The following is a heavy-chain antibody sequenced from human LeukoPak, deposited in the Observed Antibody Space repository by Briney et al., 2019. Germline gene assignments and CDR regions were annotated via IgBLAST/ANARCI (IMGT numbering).Heavy chain of an antibody. CDR3: SRDEAYCGGDCYPYYYYYMDV. CDR1: GFTFSSYS. J-gene: IGHJ6*03. V-gene: IGHV3-48*01. Sequence: GSLRLSCAGGGFTFSSYSMNWGRQAPGEGLGWGSYISGSSITIYYADSVKGRFTISRDNAKNSLYLQMSSLRAEDSAVYYCSRDEAYCGGDCYPYYYYYMDVWGKGTTVTVSS. D-gene: IGHD2-21*01. CDR2: ISGSSITI.